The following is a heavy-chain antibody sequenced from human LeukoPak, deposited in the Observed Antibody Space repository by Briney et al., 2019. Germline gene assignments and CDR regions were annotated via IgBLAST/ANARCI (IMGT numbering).Heavy chain of an antibody. CDR2: ISGSGDST. CDR3: AKQGYSFVKYYGMDV. Sequence: PGGSLRLSCAASGFTFSSYAMSWVRQAPGKGLEWVSTISGSGDSTYYADSVKGRFTISRDNSKNTLYLQMNSLRAEDTALYYRAKQGYSFVKYYGMDVWGQGTTVTVSS. J-gene: IGHJ6*02. D-gene: IGHD5-18*01. CDR1: GFTFSSYA. V-gene: IGHV3-23*01.